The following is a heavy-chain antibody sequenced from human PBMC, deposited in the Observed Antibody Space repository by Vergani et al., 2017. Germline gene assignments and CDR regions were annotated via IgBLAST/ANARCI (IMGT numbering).Heavy chain of an antibody. CDR3: ARGRTGIAARYYYYYYMDV. CDR2: INHSGST. D-gene: IGHD6-6*01. CDR1: GGSFSGYY. Sequence: QVQLQQWGAGLLKPSETLSLTCAVYGGSFSGYYWSWIRQPPGKGLEWIGEINHSGSTNYNPSLKSRVTISVDTSKNQFSLKLSSVTAADTAVYYCARGRTGIAARYYYYYYMDVWGKGTTVTVS. V-gene: IGHV4-34*01. J-gene: IGHJ6*03.